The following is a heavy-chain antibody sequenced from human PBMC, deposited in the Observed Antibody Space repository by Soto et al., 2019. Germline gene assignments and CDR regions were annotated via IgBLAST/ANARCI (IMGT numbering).Heavy chain of an antibody. D-gene: IGHD5-12*01. CDR3: ARDGYRGSGYDY. J-gene: IGHJ4*02. CDR1: GGTFSSYA. V-gene: IGHV1-69*01. CDR2: IIPIFGTA. Sequence: QVQLVQSGAEVKKPGSSVKVSCKASGGTFSSYAISWVRQATGQGLEWMGGIIPIFGTANYAQKFQGRVTITADESTSTAYMELSSMRSEDTAVYYGARDGYRGSGYDYWGQGTLVNVST.